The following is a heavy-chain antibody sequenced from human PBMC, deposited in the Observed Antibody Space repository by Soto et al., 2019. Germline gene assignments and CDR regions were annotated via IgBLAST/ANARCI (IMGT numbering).Heavy chain of an antibody. J-gene: IGHJ4*02. CDR1: GFTFSSYE. CDR3: ARDSGYIGRRAHFDY. V-gene: IGHV3-48*03. Sequence: EVQLVESGGGLVQPGGSLRLSCAASGFTFSSYEMNWVRQAPGKGLEWVSYISSSGSTIYYADSVKGRFTISRDNAKNSLYLQMNSLRAEDTAVYYCARDSGYIGRRAHFDYWGQGTLVTVSS. D-gene: IGHD6-25*01. CDR2: ISSSGSTI.